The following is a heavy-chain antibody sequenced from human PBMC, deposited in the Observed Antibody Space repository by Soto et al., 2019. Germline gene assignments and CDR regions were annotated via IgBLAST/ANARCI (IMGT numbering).Heavy chain of an antibody. J-gene: IGHJ4*02. D-gene: IGHD1-1*01. V-gene: IGHV4-59*08. CDR1: GGSISSYH. Sequence: SETLSLTCTVSGGSISSYHWSWIRQSPGKGLEWIGYTSNSAPTIYNPSLKSRVTISADTSKNQFSLRLNSVTAADTAVYFCARQFRDVYNDVEYWGQGALVTAPQ. CDR3: ARQFRDVYNDVEY. CDR2: TSNSAPT.